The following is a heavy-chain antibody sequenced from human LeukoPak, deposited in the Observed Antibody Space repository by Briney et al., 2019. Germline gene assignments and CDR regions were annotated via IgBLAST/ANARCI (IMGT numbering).Heavy chain of an antibody. Sequence: ASVKVSCKASGYTFTGYYMHWVRQAPGQGLEWMGRTNPNSGGTNYAQKFQGRVTMTRDTSISTAYMELSRLRSDDTAVYYCARGLKGIAVAGTLGDNWFDPWGQGTLVAVSS. CDR2: TNPNSGGT. CDR3: ARGLKGIAVAGTLGDNWFDP. D-gene: IGHD6-19*01. V-gene: IGHV1-2*06. J-gene: IGHJ5*02. CDR1: GYTFTGYY.